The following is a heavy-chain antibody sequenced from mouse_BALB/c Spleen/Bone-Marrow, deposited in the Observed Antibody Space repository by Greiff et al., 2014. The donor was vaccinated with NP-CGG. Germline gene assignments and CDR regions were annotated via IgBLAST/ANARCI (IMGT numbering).Heavy chain of an antibody. J-gene: IGHJ4*01. Sequence: VKLQESGAELARPGASVKLSCKASGYTFTSYRMQWVKQRPGQGLQWIGAIYPGDGDTRYTQKFRGKATLTADKSSNTAYMQLSSLTSEDSAVYFCASPYGNYDAMDYWGQGTSVTVSS. D-gene: IGHD2-1*01. V-gene: IGHV1-87*01. CDR2: IYPGDGDT. CDR1: GYTFTSYR. CDR3: ASPYGNYDAMDY.